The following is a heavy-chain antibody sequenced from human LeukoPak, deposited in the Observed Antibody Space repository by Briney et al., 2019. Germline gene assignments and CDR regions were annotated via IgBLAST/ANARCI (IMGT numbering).Heavy chain of an antibody. J-gene: IGHJ3*02. V-gene: IGHV4-59*11. CDR3: ATLGRAAGNAFDI. CDR2: TYYGGST. D-gene: IGHD1-26*01. Sequence: SETLSLTCSVSGDSISFHYWSWIRQPPGKGLEWIGHTYYGGSTDYNPSLASRVTVSADTSKNQFSLKLSSVTAADTAVYYCATLGRAAGNAFDIWGQGTVVIVSS. CDR1: GDSISFHY.